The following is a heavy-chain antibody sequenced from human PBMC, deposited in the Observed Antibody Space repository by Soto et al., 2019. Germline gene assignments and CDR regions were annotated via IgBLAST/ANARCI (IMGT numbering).Heavy chain of an antibody. D-gene: IGHD3-3*01. V-gene: IGHV4-39*01. CDR3: ASGPSTLYDFWSPKSNWFDP. CDR2: IYYSGST. CDR1: GGSISSSSYY. J-gene: IGHJ5*02. Sequence: PSVTLSLTCTVSGGSISSSSYYWGWIRQPPGKGLEWIGSIYYSGSTYYNPSLKSRVTISVDTSKNQFSLKLSSVTAADTAVYYCASGPSTLYDFWSPKSNWFDPWGQGTLVTVSS.